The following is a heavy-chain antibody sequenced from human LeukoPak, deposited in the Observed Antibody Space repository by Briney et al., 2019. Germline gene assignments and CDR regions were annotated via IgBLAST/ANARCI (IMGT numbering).Heavy chain of an antibody. D-gene: IGHD3-22*01. Sequence: GGSLRLSCAASGFTFSSNYMSWVRQAPGKGLEWVSVIYSGGSTYYTDSVTGRFTISRDNSKNTLYLQMNSLRAEDTAVYYCARARPYYYDSSGYSETYAFDIWGQGTMVTVSS. CDR1: GFTFSSNY. J-gene: IGHJ3*02. V-gene: IGHV3-66*02. CDR3: ARARPYYYDSSGYSETYAFDI. CDR2: IYSGGST.